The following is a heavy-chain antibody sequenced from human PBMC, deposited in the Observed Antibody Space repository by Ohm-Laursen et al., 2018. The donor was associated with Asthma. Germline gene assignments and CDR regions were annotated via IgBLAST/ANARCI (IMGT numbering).Heavy chain of an antibody. CDR3: ARGRSGWYTD. Sequence: TLSLTWAVYGGSFSGYYWSWIRQPPGEGLEWIGEINHSGSTNYNPSLKSRVTISVDTSKNQFSLKLSSVTAADTAVYYCARGRSGWYTDWGQGTLVTVSS. D-gene: IGHD6-19*01. V-gene: IGHV4-34*01. CDR1: GGSFSGYY. J-gene: IGHJ4*02. CDR2: INHSGST.